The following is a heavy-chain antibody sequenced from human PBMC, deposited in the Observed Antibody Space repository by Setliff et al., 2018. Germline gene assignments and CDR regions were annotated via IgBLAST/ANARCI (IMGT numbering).Heavy chain of an antibody. CDR3: ARTGYDFWSGPRLGGSTTTGYMDV. CDR2: LHRVGTF. V-gene: IGHV4-38-2*02. Sequence: SETLSLTCSVSGYSIITGYYWAWIRRLPGRGLEWSGSLHRVGTFFYNPSLVSRATLSLDTSRNQFSLRLQAVTAAATAVYYCARTGYDFWSGPRLGGSTTTGYMDVWGKGTTVTVSS. D-gene: IGHD3-3*01. J-gene: IGHJ6*03. CDR1: GYSIITGYY.